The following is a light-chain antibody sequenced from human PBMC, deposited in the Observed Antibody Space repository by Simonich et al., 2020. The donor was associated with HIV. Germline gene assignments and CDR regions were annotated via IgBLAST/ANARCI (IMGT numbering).Light chain of an antibody. CDR2: WAA. CDR3: QQYYSTPWT. CDR1: QSVLYSSNNQNY. Sequence: DIVMTQSPDSLAVSLGERAPINCKSSQSVLYSSNNQNYLAWYLQKPGQPPKLLIYWAATRESGVPNRFSGSGSGTDFTLTISSLQAEDVAVYYCQQYYSTPWTFGQGTKVEIK. V-gene: IGKV4-1*01. J-gene: IGKJ1*01.